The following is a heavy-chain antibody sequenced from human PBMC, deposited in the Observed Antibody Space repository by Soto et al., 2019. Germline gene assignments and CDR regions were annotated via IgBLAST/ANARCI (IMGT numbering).Heavy chain of an antibody. CDR2: TYYRSKRYN. D-gene: IGHD3-3*01. CDR1: GDSVSSNSAA. J-gene: IGHJ5*02. Sequence: QTLSLTCAISGDSVSSNSAAWNWIRQSPSRGLEWLGRTYYRSKRYNDYAVSVKSRITINPDTSKNQFSLQLNSVTPEDTAVYYCARELNDFWSGYYTGWFDPWGQGTLVTVS. CDR3: ARELNDFWSGYYTGWFDP. V-gene: IGHV6-1*01.